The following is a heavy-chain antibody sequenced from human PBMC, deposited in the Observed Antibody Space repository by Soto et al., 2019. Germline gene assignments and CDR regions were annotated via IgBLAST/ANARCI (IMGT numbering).Heavy chain of an antibody. V-gene: IGHV3-23*01. J-gene: IGHJ3*02. Sequence: GGSLRLSCAASGFTFSSYAMSWVRQAPGKGLEWVSAISGSGGSTYYADSVKGRFTISRDNSKNALYLQMNSLRAEDTAVYYCAKGTGRYDFWSGYYPDAFDIWGQGTMVTVSS. D-gene: IGHD3-3*01. CDR2: ISGSGGST. CDR1: GFTFSSYA. CDR3: AKGTGRYDFWSGYYPDAFDI.